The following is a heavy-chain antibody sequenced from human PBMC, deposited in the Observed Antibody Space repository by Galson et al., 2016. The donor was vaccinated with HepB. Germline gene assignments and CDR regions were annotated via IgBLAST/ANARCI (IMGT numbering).Heavy chain of an antibody. Sequence: SLRLSCAASGFSFTSYWMRWVRQAPGKGLEWVANIRQDGAEKYYLDSVRGRFTISRDNAKNSLYLQVNSLRADDTAVYYCARFGCTTCYDFYYYGMDVWGQGTTVTVSS. CDR2: IRQDGAEK. V-gene: IGHV3-7*01. CDR1: GFSFTSYW. D-gene: IGHD5-12*01. J-gene: IGHJ6*02. CDR3: ARFGCTTCYDFYYYGMDV.